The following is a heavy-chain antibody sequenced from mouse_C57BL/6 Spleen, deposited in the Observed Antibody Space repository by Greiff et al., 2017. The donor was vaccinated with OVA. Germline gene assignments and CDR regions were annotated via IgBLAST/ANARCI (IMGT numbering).Heavy chain of an antibody. D-gene: IGHD2-2*01. CDR2: ISYDGSN. Sequence: EVKLVESGPGLVKPSQSLSLTCSVTGYSITSGYYWNWIRQFPGNKLEWMGYISYDGSNNYNPSLKNRISITRDTSKNQFFLKLNSVTTEDTATYYCARDSGFLFAYWGQGTLVTVSA. J-gene: IGHJ3*01. CDR3: ARDSGFLFAY. V-gene: IGHV3-6*01. CDR1: GYSITSGYY.